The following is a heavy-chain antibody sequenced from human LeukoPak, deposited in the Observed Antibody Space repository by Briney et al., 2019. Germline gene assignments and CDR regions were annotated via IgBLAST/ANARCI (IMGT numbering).Heavy chain of an antibody. CDR1: GFPFNSYG. CDR2: IRNDGGNK. Sequence: PGGSLRLSCAASGFPFNSYGMHWVRQAPGKGLEWVAFIRNDGGNKYSADSVNGRFTISRDNSKNTLYLQMNSLRPEDTAVYYCAKDPTYYYDSSGPDYWGQGTLVTVSS. CDR3: AKDPTYYYDSSGPDY. V-gene: IGHV3-30*02. J-gene: IGHJ4*02. D-gene: IGHD3-22*01.